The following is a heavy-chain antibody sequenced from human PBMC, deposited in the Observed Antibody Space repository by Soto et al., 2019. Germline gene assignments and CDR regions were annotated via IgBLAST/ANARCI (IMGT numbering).Heavy chain of an antibody. J-gene: IGHJ4*02. CDR1: GYTFTSYG. Sequence: QVHLVQSGAEVKKPGASVKVSCKGSGYTFTSYGITWVRQAPGQGLEGMGWISAHNGNTNYAQKLQGRVTVTGDTSTSTAYMEMRCLRSDDTAVYYCARGRDGDYWGQGALVTVSS. V-gene: IGHV1-18*01. CDR2: ISAHNGNT. CDR3: ARGRDGDY. D-gene: IGHD6-6*01.